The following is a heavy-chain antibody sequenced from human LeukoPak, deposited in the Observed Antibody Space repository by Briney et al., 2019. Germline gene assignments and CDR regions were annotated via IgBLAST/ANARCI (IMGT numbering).Heavy chain of an antibody. CDR2: LNPNTGGT. Sequence: ASVKVSRKASGYTFTGYEIHWFRQAPGQGLEWMGRLNPNTGGTDYTQRFKGRVTMTRDTSTSTAYMELKRLTSDDTAVYHCARDIDDAAPMGAYFHHWGQGTLVTVSS. V-gene: IGHV1-2*02. D-gene: IGHD3-10*01. CDR3: ARDIDDAAPMGAYFHH. CDR1: GYTFTGYE. J-gene: IGHJ4*02.